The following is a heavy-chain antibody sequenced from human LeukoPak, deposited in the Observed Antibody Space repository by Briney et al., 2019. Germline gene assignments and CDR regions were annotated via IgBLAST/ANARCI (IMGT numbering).Heavy chain of an antibody. CDR1: GGSISSGGYS. J-gene: IGHJ4*02. CDR3: ARDRASGDYVFDY. D-gene: IGHD4-17*01. Sequence: SQTLSLTCAVSGGSISSGGYSWSWIRQPPGKGLEWIGYIYHSGSTYYNPSLKSRVTISVDRSKNQFSLKLSSVTAADTAVYYCARDRASGDYVFDYWGQGTLVIVSS. V-gene: IGHV4-30-2*01. CDR2: IYHSGST.